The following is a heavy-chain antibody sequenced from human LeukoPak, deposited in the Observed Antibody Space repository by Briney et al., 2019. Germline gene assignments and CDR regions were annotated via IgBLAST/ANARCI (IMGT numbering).Heavy chain of an antibody. J-gene: IGHJ5*02. Sequence: NPSETLSLTCAVYGGSFSGYYWSWIRQPPGKGLEWIGEINHSGSTNYNPSLKGRVTISVDTSKNQFSLKLSSVTAAETAVYYGARGLRGYCSSTSCYSAPPGTRPPHRKTQQGKFDPWGQGTLVTVSS. CDR3: ARGLRGYCSSTSCYSAPPGTRPPHRKTQQGKFDP. CDR1: GGSFSGYY. D-gene: IGHD2-2*01. CDR2: INHSGST. V-gene: IGHV4-34*01.